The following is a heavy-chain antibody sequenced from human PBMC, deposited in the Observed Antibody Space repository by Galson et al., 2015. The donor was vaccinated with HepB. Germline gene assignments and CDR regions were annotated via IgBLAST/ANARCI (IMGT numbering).Heavy chain of an antibody. Sequence: SCKASGFTFTSSAMQWVRQARGQRLEWIGWIVVGSGNTNYAQKFQERVTITRDMSTSTAYMELSSLRSEDTAVYYCAADPYSGSYYVSSPWGQGTLVTVSS. CDR2: IVVGSGNT. CDR3: AADPYSGSYYVSSP. V-gene: IGHV1-58*02. J-gene: IGHJ5*02. CDR1: GFTFTSSA. D-gene: IGHD1-26*01.